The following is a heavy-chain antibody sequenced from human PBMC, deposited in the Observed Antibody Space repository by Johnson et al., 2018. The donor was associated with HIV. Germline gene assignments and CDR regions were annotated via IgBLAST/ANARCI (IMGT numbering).Heavy chain of an antibody. CDR1: GFSVSSNY. V-gene: IGHV3-66*03. CDR3: ARDRGAFDI. J-gene: IGHJ3*02. Sequence: VQLVESGGGLIQSGGSLRLSCAASGFSVSSNYMSWVRQAPGKGLEWVSAISGSGGTTYYADSVKGRFTISRDNSKNTLYLQMNSLRAEDTAVYYCARDRGAFDIWGQGTMVTVSS. CDR2: SGSGGTT.